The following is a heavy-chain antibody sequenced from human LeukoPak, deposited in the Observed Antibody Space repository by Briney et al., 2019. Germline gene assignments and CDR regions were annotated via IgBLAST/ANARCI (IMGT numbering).Heavy chain of an antibody. Sequence: GGSLRLSCAASGFTVSSNYMSWVRQAPGKGLEWVSVIYSGGSTYYADSAKGRFTISRDNTKNSLYLQMNSLRVEDTAVYYCASGRQLGRWGQGTLVTVSS. D-gene: IGHD6-13*01. CDR3: ASGRQLGR. CDR1: GFTVSSNY. V-gene: IGHV3-53*01. CDR2: IYSGGST. J-gene: IGHJ4*02.